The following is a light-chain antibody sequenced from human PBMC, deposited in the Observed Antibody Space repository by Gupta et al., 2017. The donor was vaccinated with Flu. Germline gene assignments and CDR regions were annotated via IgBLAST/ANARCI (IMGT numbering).Light chain of an antibody. Sequence: RVTISCSGSSSNIGHNYVSWYQHDPGAAPKLLIYENDKRRSGTPHRFSGSKSGTSATLYITGLQTGDDADYYSATWYRALSSGLFGGGTKLTVL. CDR3: ATWYRALSSGL. CDR2: END. J-gene: IGLJ3*02. CDR1: SSNIGHNY. V-gene: IGLV1-51*01.